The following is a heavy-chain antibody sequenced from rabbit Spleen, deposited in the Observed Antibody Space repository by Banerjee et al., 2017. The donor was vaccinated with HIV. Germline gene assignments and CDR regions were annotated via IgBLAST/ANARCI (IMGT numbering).Heavy chain of an antibody. V-gene: IGHV1S40*01. CDR1: GFAFSSSAY. J-gene: IGHJ4*01. CDR3: ARDADNNRVYFDL. CDR2: IWTESSGST. D-gene: IGHD4-2*01. Sequence: QSLEESGGDLVKPGASLTLTCTASGFAFSSSAYMCWVRQAPGKGLELIACIWTESSGSTYYASWAKGRFTISKTSSTTVTLQMTSLTAADTATYFCARDADNNRVYFDLWGQGTLVTVS.